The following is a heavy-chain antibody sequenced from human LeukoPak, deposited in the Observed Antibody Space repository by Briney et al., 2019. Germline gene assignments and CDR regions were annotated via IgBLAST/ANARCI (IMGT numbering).Heavy chain of an antibody. J-gene: IGHJ4*02. CDR3: ATEDVVVPTAAQRPLDY. CDR1: RGSIKNSSYF. Sequence: SETLSLTCTVSRGSIKNSSYFWGWIRQPPGKGLEWIGSIYYSGSTYYNSSLKSRVTISIDTSKNQFSLKLNSVTAADMAVYYCATEDVVVPTAAQRPLDYWGQGTLVTVSS. CDR2: IYYSGST. D-gene: IGHD2-2*01. V-gene: IGHV4-39*02.